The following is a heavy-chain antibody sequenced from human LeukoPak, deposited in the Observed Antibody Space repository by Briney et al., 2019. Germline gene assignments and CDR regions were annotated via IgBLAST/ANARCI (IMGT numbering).Heavy chain of an antibody. D-gene: IGHD4-23*01. V-gene: IGHV3-23*01. CDR2: IRGSCGST. CDR3: AKDSYGGNSR. Sequence: GGSLRLSCAASGSSVSSYAISWVRQAPGKGLECVSAIRGSCGSTYYADSAKGRFTISRNNYKNTMYLQMNSLRAEDTAVYYCAKDSYGGNSRWGQGTLVTVSS. CDR1: GSSVSSYA. J-gene: IGHJ4*02.